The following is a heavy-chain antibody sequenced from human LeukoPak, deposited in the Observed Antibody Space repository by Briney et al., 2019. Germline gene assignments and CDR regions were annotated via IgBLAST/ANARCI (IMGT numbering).Heavy chain of an antibody. CDR1: GFTFSTYV. CDR2: LSGNGETS. J-gene: IGHJ4*02. Sequence: PGGSLRLSCAASGFTFSTYVMSWVRQVPGKGLESVSALSGNGETSYYTDSVKGRFTISRDNSKNTLHLQMNFLRADDSAVYYCAKDRIAVSGAGPFDYWGRGTLVTVSA. CDR3: AKDRIAVSGAGPFDY. D-gene: IGHD6-19*01. V-gene: IGHV3-23*01.